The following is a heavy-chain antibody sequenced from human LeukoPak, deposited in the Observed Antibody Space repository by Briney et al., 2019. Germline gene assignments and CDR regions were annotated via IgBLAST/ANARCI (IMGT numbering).Heavy chain of an antibody. Sequence: GGSLRLSCAASGFTFSTYWMNWVRQAPGKGLEWLANINQDGNDKYYVDSVRGRFTISRDNAKRSLYLQISSLRAEDTAVYFCTSGDYVDYWGQGTLVTVSS. CDR1: GFTFSTYW. D-gene: IGHD4-17*01. CDR2: INQDGNDK. J-gene: IGHJ4*02. CDR3: TSGDYVDY. V-gene: IGHV3-7*03.